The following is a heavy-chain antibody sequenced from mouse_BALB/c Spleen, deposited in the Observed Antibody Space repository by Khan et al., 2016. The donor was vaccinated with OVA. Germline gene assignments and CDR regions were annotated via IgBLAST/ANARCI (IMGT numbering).Heavy chain of an antibody. Sequence: VQLKQSGPELVRPGASVKISCKASGYSFTGYFMNWVMQSHGKSLEWIGRINPHIGETFYNQRFKDKATLTVDESSSKAHMELRILASEDSAVYYCTRIYRSDFDYWGQGTTLTVSS. J-gene: IGHJ2*01. CDR2: INPHIGET. CDR3: TRIYRSDFDY. D-gene: IGHD1-1*01. V-gene: IGHV1-20*02. CDR1: GYSFTGYF.